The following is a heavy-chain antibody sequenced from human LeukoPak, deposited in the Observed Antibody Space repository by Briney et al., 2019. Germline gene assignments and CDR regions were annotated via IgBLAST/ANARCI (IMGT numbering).Heavy chain of an antibody. CDR3: AKVGSITMVRGANWFDP. V-gene: IGHV3-30*04. D-gene: IGHD3-10*01. CDR1: GFTFSSYA. J-gene: IGHJ5*02. CDR2: ISYDGSNK. Sequence: PGGSLRLSCAASGFTFSSYAMHWVRQAPGKGLEWVAVISYDGSNKYYADSVEGRFTISRDNSKNTLYLQMNSLRAEDTAVYYCAKVGSITMVRGANWFDPWGQGTLVTVSS.